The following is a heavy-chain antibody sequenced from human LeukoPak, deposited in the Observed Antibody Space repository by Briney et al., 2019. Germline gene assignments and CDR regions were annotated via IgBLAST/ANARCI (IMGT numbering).Heavy chain of an antibody. CDR2: ISRGGNSI. CDR3: ARDQYLDY. J-gene: IGHJ4*02. CDR1: GFTFSDYY. V-gene: IGHV3-11*01. Sequence: GGSLRLSCAASGFTFSDYYMTWLRQAPWKGLEWVSSISRGGNSIYYTDSVRGRFTISRDNAKNSLYLQMNSLRAEDTAIYYCARDQYLDYRGQGTLVTVSS.